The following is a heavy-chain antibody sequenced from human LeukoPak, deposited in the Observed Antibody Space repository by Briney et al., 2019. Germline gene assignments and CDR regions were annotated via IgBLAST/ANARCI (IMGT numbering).Heavy chain of an antibody. CDR3: AKDAVRARDSSGYYFDY. V-gene: IGHV3-48*03. CDR2: ISSSGNTA. Sequence: GGSLRLSCAASGFTFSSYEMNWVRQAPGKGLEWVSYISSSGNTAYYADSVKGRFTISRDNSKNTLYLQMNSLRAEDTAVYYCAKDAVRARDSSGYYFDYWGQGTLVTVSS. J-gene: IGHJ4*02. CDR1: GFTFSSYE. D-gene: IGHD3-22*01.